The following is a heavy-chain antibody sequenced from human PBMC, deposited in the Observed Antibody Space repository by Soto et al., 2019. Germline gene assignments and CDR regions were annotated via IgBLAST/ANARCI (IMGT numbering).Heavy chain of an antibody. D-gene: IGHD2-15*01. CDR1: NEDLNGYY. J-gene: IGHJ4*02. Sequence: VQLKQWGAGLLKPSETLSLTCAVYNEDLNGYYWSWIRQPPGKGLEWIGEINDNGRTAYNPSLMSRVTISAVASSQQFALRLTSLTAADTAIYYCAIGRWSDRFLNWGQGTQVTVSS. CDR3: AIGRWSDRFLN. V-gene: IGHV4-34*01. CDR2: INDNGRT.